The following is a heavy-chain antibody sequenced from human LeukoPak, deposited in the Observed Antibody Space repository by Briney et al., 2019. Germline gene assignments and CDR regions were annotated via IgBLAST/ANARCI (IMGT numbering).Heavy chain of an antibody. V-gene: IGHV3-53*01. J-gene: IGHJ4*02. Sequence: GGSLSLSCTVSGLTVSSNSMSWVRQAPGEGLEWVSFIYSDNTHYSDSVKGRFTISRDNSKNTLYLQMNSLRAEDTAVYYCARRAGAYSHPYDYWGQGTLVTVSS. D-gene: IGHD4/OR15-4a*01. CDR2: IYSDNT. CDR1: GLTVSSNS. CDR3: ARRAGAYSHPYDY.